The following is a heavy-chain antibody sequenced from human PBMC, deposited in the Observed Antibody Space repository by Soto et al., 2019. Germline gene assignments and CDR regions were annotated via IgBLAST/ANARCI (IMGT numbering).Heavy chain of an antibody. CDR1: GYTFTSYG. CDR2: ISAYNGNT. D-gene: IGHD3-3*01. Sequence: ASVKVSCKASGYTFTSYGISWVRQAPGQGLEWMGWISAYNGNTNYAQKLQGRVTMTTDTSTSTAYMELRSLRSDDTAVYYCARSRCYYDFWSGYQSPNYFDYWGQGTLVTVSS. J-gene: IGHJ4*02. V-gene: IGHV1-18*01. CDR3: ARSRCYYDFWSGYQSPNYFDY.